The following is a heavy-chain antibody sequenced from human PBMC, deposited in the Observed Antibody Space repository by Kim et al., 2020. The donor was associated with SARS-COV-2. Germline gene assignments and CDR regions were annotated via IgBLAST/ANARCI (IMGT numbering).Heavy chain of an antibody. V-gene: IGHV3-23*03. Sequence: GGSLRLSCAASGFTFSSYAMSWVRQAPGKGLEWVSVIYSGGSSTYYADSVKGRFTISRDNSKNTLYLQMNSLRAEDTAVYYCAKALKSSTGDYYYYGMDVWGQGTTVTVSS. CDR2: IYSGGSST. CDR1: GFTFSSYA. J-gene: IGHJ6*02. CDR3: AKALKSSTGDYYYYGMDV. D-gene: IGHD2-2*01.